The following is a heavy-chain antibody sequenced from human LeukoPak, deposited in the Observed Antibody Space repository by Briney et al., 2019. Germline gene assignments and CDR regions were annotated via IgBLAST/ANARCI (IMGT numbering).Heavy chain of an antibody. CDR3: AREYSYGSGYYYYMDV. CDR1: RCSISSRGYY. Sequence: LHTRSLTCTVSRCSISSRGYYWSSSRHPAGKRLDWIGRIYVSWSTYYNLSLQSRVTISIDKSKIQFSLKLSSVTAADTAVYYCAREYSYGSGYYYYMDVWGKGTTVTVSS. V-gene: IGHV4-61*02. J-gene: IGHJ6*03. D-gene: IGHD5-18*01. CDR2: IYVSWST.